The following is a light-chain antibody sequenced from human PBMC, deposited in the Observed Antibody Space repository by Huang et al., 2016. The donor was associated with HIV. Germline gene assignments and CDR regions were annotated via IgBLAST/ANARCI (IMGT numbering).Light chain of an antibody. CDR1: QSVFSY. Sequence: GESATLSCRTSQSVFSYLAWYQQRPGQAPRLLIYDASNRATGVSARFSGSGSGTDFALTISSLESEDFAVYYYQQRSAWPRTFGQGTKLEI. CDR2: DAS. J-gene: IGKJ2*01. CDR3: QQRSAWPRT. V-gene: IGKV3-11*01.